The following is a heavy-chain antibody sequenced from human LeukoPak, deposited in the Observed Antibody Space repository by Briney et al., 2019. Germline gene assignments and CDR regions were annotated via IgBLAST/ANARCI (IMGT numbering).Heavy chain of an antibody. Sequence: GGSLRLSCAASGFTFRSYGMRWVRQAPGKGLEWVAVISYDGSNKYYADSVKGRFTISRDNSKNTLYLQMNSLRAEDTAVYYCAKDQVAAAVKYYYGMDVWGQGTTVTVSS. V-gene: IGHV3-30*18. D-gene: IGHD6-13*01. CDR3: AKDQVAAAVKYYYGMDV. CDR2: ISYDGSNK. CDR1: GFTFRSYG. J-gene: IGHJ6*02.